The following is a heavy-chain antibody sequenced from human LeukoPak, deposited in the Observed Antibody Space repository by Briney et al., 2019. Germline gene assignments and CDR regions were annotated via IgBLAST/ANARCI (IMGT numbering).Heavy chain of an antibody. D-gene: IGHD6-13*01. CDR2: ISYDGSNK. J-gene: IGHJ6*02. CDR1: GFTFSSYG. CDR3: AKGHRSYSSSWYEGYYYYGMDV. Sequence: GGSLRLSCAASGFTFSSYGMHWVRQAPGKGLEGVAVISYDGSNKYYADSVKGRFTISRDNSKNTLYLQMNSLRAEDTAVYYCAKGHRSYSSSWYEGYYYYGMDVWGQGTSVTVSS. V-gene: IGHV3-30*18.